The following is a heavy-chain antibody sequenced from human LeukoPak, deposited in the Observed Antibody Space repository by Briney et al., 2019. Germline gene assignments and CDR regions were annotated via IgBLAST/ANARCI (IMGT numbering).Heavy chain of an antibody. Sequence: PSETLSLTCAVYGGSFSGYYWSWIRQPPGKGLEWLGYIYYSGSTNYNPSLKSRVTISVDTSKNQFSLKLSSVTAADTAVYYCARGTYEQLVFSMWFDPWGQGTLVTVSS. D-gene: IGHD6-13*01. CDR3: ARGTYEQLVFSMWFDP. J-gene: IGHJ5*02. V-gene: IGHV4-59*01. CDR1: GGSFSGYY. CDR2: IYYSGST.